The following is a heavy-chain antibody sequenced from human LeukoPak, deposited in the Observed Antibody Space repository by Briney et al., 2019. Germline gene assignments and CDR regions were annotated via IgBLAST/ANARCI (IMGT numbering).Heavy chain of an antibody. Sequence: GGSLRLSCEASGFTSSGFGMNWVRQAPGRGLEWVSSISTSSSYIYYADAVKGRFTISRVNAKNSLYLQMNSLGAEDTAVYYCARDMQGYCSGGSCTAFDSWGPGTLVTVSS. J-gene: IGHJ4*02. D-gene: IGHD2-15*01. CDR1: GFTSSGFG. CDR3: ARDMQGYCSGGSCTAFDS. V-gene: IGHV3-21*01. CDR2: ISTSSSYI.